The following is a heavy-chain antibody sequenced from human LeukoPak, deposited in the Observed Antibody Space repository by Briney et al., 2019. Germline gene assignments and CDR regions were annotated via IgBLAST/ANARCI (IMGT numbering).Heavy chain of an antibody. Sequence: GGSLRLSCAASGFTFSSYAMSWVRQAPGKGLEWVSAISGSGGSTYYADSVKGRFTISRDNSKNTLYLQMNSLRAEDTAVYYCARARDFWSGYHLDYWGQGTLVTVSS. CDR3: ARARDFWSGYHLDY. CDR2: ISGSGGST. D-gene: IGHD3-3*01. V-gene: IGHV3-23*01. J-gene: IGHJ4*02. CDR1: GFTFSSYA.